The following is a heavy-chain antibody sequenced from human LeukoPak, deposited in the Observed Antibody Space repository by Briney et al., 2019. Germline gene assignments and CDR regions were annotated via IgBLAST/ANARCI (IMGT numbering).Heavy chain of an antibody. Sequence: GGSLRLSRAASGFTFSSYAMSWVRQAPGKGLEWVSAISGSGGSTYYADSVKGRFTISRDNSKNTLYLQMNSLRAEDTAVYYCAKNYDFWSGYFSFSVDYWGQGTLVTVSS. V-gene: IGHV3-23*01. CDR3: AKNYDFWSGYFSFSVDY. CDR2: ISGSGGST. CDR1: GFTFSSYA. D-gene: IGHD3-3*01. J-gene: IGHJ4*02.